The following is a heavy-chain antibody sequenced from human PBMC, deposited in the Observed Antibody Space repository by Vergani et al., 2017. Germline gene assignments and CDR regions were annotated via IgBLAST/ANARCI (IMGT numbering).Heavy chain of an antibody. CDR2: IYSTGST. J-gene: IGHJ6*02. Sequence: QVQLQESGPRLVRPSQTLSLTCTVSGGSFNTYYWSWIRQSPGKGLEWIGYIYSTGSTNYNPSLNSRVTMSVDTSKNQFSLKLRSVTAADTAVYFCARVMYRDEASTGYRLEGMDILGQGTTVTISS. CDR1: GGSFNTYY. CDR3: ARVMYRDEASTGYRLEGMDI. V-gene: IGHV4-59*13. D-gene: IGHD3-9*01.